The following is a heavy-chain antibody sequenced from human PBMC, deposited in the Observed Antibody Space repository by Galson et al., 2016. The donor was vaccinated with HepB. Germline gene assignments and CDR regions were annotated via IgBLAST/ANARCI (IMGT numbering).Heavy chain of an antibody. J-gene: IGHJ4*01. CDR2: ISYDGTNP. V-gene: IGHV3-30*04. D-gene: IGHD2-21*02. CDR1: GFTFRSYA. CDR3: TRGLWGGDCGVFTSDF. Sequence: SLRLSCAASGFTFRSYAMNWVRQAPGKGLQWVAVISYDGTNPYYSDSVKGRFTISRDNSNDILYLEMNNLRTDDTAVYSCTRGLWGGDCGVFTSDFWGQGTLVTVSS.